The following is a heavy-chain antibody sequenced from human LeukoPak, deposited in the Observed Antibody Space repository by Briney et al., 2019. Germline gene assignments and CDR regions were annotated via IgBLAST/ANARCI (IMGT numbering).Heavy chain of an antibody. V-gene: IGHV4-4*07. J-gene: IGHJ4*02. Sequence: SETLSLTCTVSGGSISSYYWSWTRQPAGKGLEWIGRIYTSGSTNYNPSLKSRVTMSVDTSKNQFSLKLSSVTAADTAVYYCARDLVAAAGTVVFDYWGQGTLVTVSS. CDR1: GGSISSYY. CDR2: IYTSGST. CDR3: ARDLVAAAGTVVFDY. D-gene: IGHD6-13*01.